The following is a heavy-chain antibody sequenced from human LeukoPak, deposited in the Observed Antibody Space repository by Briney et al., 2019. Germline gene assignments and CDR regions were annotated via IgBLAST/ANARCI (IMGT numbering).Heavy chain of an antibody. CDR1: GGSFSGNY. V-gene: IGHV4-34*01. CDR3: ARGGFDP. CDR2: INHSGST. Sequence: SETLSLTCAVYGGSFSGNYWSWMRQPPGKGLEWIGEINHSGSTNYNPSLKSRVTISVDTSKNQFSLKLSSVTAADTAVYYCARGGFDPWGQGTLVTVSS. J-gene: IGHJ5*02.